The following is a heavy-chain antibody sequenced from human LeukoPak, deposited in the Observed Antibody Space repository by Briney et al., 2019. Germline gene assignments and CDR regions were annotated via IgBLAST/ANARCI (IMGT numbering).Heavy chain of an antibody. Sequence: GASVKVSCKASGYTFTSYYMHWVRQAPGQGLEWMGIINPSGGSTSYAQKFQGRVTMTRDTSTNTVYMELSSLRSEDTAVYYCARDQRLEYYFDYWGQGTLVTVSS. CDR2: INPSGGST. V-gene: IGHV1-46*01. CDR1: GYTFTSYY. D-gene: IGHD3-3*01. CDR3: ARDQRLEYYFDY. J-gene: IGHJ4*02.